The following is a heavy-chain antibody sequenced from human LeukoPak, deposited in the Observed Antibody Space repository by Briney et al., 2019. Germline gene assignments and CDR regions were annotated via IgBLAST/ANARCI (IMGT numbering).Heavy chain of an antibody. Sequence: ASVKVSCKASGYTFTGYYMHWVRQAPGQGLEWMGWNNPNSGGTNFAQKFQGRVTMTRDTSISTAYMELTRLISDDTAVYYCARGWAYFDYWGQGTLVTVSS. CDR3: ARGWAYFDY. J-gene: IGHJ4*02. V-gene: IGHV1-2*02. CDR2: NNPNSGGT. D-gene: IGHD6-13*01. CDR1: GYTFTGYY.